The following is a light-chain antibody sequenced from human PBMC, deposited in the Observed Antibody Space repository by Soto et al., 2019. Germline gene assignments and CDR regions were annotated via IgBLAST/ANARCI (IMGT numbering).Light chain of an antibody. CDR3: RQYNSYPWT. Sequence: DVKMSQSPSTLSASVGDRVTITCRASQSISSWLAWYQQKPGKAPKLLIYDASSLESGVPSRFSGSGSGTEFTLTISILQPDDFATYYCRQYNSYPWTFGQRTKV. V-gene: IGKV1-5*01. CDR1: QSISSW. CDR2: DAS. J-gene: IGKJ1*01.